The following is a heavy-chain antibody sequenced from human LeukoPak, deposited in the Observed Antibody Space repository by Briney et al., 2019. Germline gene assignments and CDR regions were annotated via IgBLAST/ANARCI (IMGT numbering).Heavy chain of an antibody. CDR1: GGTFSSYA. D-gene: IGHD6-13*01. Sequence: ASVKVSCKASGGTFSSYAITWVRQAPGQGLEWMGWINPNSGGTNYAQKFQGRVTMTRDTSISTAYMELSRLRSDDTAVYYCARAAAGKRDWFDPWGQGTLVTVSS. CDR2: INPNSGGT. J-gene: IGHJ5*02. CDR3: ARAAAGKRDWFDP. V-gene: IGHV1-2*02.